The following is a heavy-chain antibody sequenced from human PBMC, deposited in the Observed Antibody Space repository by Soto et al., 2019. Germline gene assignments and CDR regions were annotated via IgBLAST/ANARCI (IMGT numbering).Heavy chain of an antibody. CDR3: ARGGYCSGGSCYPYNWFDP. D-gene: IGHD2-15*01. J-gene: IGHJ5*02. V-gene: IGHV1-69*13. CDR1: GGTFSSYA. Sequence: SVKVSCKASGGTFSSYAISWVRQAPGQGLEWMGGIIPIFGTANYAQKFQGRVTITADESTSTAYMELSSLRSEDTAVYYCARGGYCSGGSCYPYNWFDPWGHGTLVTVYS. CDR2: IIPIFGTA.